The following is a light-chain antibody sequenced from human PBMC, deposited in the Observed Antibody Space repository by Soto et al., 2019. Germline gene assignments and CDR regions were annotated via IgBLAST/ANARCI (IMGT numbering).Light chain of an antibody. J-gene: IGKJ2*03. CDR3: QQYDNLPC. Sequence: DIQMPQSPSSLSASVGDRVTITCQASQDISNYLNWYQQKPGKAPKLLIYDASNLETGVPSRFSGSGSGTDFTFTISSLQPEDIATYYCQQYDNLPCFGQGTKLEIK. CDR1: QDISNY. CDR2: DAS. V-gene: IGKV1-33*01.